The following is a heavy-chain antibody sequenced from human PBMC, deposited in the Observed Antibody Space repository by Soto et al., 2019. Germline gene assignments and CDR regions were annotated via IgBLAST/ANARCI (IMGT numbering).Heavy chain of an antibody. CDR1: GFTFDDYA. V-gene: IGHV3-9*01. J-gene: IGHJ4*02. D-gene: IGHD4-17*01. CDR2: ISWNSDST. Sequence: EVHLVESGGGVAQPGRSLRLSCATSGFTFDDYAMHWVRQATGKGLEWVSGISWNSDSTGYADSVKGRFTISRDNAKKSLFLQMNSLRSEDTAFYFCARTTWGYGEPLDSWGQGTLVTVSS. CDR3: ARTTWGYGEPLDS.